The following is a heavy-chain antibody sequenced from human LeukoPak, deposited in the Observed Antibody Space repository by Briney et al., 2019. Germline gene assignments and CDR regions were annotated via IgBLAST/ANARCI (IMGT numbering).Heavy chain of an antibody. J-gene: IGHJ5*02. CDR1: GGTFSSYA. Sequence: SVKVSCKASGGTFSSYAISRVRQAPGQGLEWMGGIIPIFGTANYAQKFQGRVTITADESTSTAYMELSSLRFEDTAVDYCARDGYSYGYGGYNWFDPWGQGTLVTVSS. V-gene: IGHV1-69*01. CDR2: IIPIFGTA. CDR3: ARDGYSYGYGGYNWFDP. D-gene: IGHD5-18*01.